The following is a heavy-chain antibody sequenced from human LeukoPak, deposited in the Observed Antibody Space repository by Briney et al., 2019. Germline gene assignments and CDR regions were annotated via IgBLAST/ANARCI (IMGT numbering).Heavy chain of an antibody. V-gene: IGHV3-48*02. J-gene: IGHJ4*02. CDR3: ARGGYDSSGWDY. D-gene: IGHD3-22*01. CDR2: ITASGTAM. CDR1: GFTFSSYS. Sequence: GGSLRLSCAASGFTFSSYSMNWVRQAPGKGLEWVSHITASGTAMFYADSVKGRFTISRDNAKNSLYLQMNSLRDEDTAVYYCARGGYDSSGWDYWGQGTLVTVSS.